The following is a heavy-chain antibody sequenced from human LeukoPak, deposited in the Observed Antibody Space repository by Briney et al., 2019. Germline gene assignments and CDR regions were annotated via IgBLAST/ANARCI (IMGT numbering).Heavy chain of an antibody. V-gene: IGHV3-33*01. CDR2: IWYDESNK. D-gene: IGHD4-17*01. CDR1: GFTFSSYG. CDR3: ARDATGDYAYFDY. Sequence: GGSLRLSCAASGFTFSSYGMHWVRQAPGKGLEWVAVIWYDESNKYYADSVKGRFTISRDNSKNTLYLQMNSLRAEDTAVYYCARDATGDYAYFDYWGQGTLVTVSS. J-gene: IGHJ4*02.